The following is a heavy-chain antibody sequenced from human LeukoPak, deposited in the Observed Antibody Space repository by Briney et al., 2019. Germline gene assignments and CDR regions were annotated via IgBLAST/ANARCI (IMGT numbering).Heavy chain of an antibody. CDR2: MNPNSGNT. V-gene: IGHV1-8*01. D-gene: IGHD6-13*01. Sequence: GASVTVSCKASGYTFTSYDINWVRQAAGQGLEWMGWMNPNSGNTVYAQNFQGRVTMTRNTSISTAYMELSSLTSEDSAVYYCARRLGAAGTTLRYWGQGTLVTVSS. J-gene: IGHJ4*02. CDR3: ARRLGAAGTTLRY. CDR1: GYTFTSYD.